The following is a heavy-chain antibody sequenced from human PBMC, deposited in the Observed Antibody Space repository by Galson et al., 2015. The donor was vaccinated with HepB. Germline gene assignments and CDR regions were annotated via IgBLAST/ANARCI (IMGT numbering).Heavy chain of an antibody. J-gene: IGHJ4*02. CDR3: AKVISYSYDSSGYYLFDY. CDR1: GFTFSSSF. D-gene: IGHD3-22*01. Sequence: SLRLSCAASGFTFSSSFMSWVRQAPGKGLEWVSALSGSGGSTYNADSVKGRFTISRDNSKKTLYLQMNSLRAEDTAVYYCAKVISYSYDSSGYYLFDYWGRGTLFTVSS. V-gene: IGHV3-23*01. CDR2: LSGSGGST.